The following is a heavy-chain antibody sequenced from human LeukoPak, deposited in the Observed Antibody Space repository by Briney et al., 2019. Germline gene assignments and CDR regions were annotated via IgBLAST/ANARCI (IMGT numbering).Heavy chain of an antibody. Sequence: GGSLRLSCPASGFTFDDYAMHWVRQAPGKGLEWVSGISWNSGSIGYADSVKGRFTISRDNAKNSLYLQMNSLRAEDTALYYCAKDINGFAYWGQGTLVTVSS. CDR2: ISWNSGSI. V-gene: IGHV3-9*01. D-gene: IGHD2-8*01. CDR1: GFTFDDYA. J-gene: IGHJ4*02. CDR3: AKDINGFAY.